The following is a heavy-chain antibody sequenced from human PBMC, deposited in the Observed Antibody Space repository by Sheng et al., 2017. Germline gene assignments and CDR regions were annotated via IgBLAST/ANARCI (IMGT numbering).Heavy chain of an antibody. V-gene: IGHV1-2*02. Sequence: QVQLVQSGAEVKKPGASVKVSCKASGYTFTGYYMHWVRQAPGQGLEWMGWINPNSGGTNYAQKFQGRVTMTRDTSISTAYMELSRLRSDDTAVYYCARSGLGDFWSGYYPFTPHFYYYGMDVWGQGTTVTVSS. CDR3: ARSGLGDFWSGYYPFTPHFYYYGMDV. J-gene: IGHJ6*02. D-gene: IGHD3-3*01. CDR1: GYTFTGYY. CDR2: INPNSGGT.